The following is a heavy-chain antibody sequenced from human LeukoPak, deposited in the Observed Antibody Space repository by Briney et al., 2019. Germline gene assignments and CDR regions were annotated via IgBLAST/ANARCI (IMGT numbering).Heavy chain of an antibody. CDR1: GYTFTSYG. J-gene: IGHJ6*03. D-gene: IGHD3-16*01. V-gene: IGHV1-18*01. Sequence: GASVKVSCKASGYTFTSYGISWVRQAPGQGLEWMGWISAYNGNTNYAQKLQGRVTMTTDTSTSTAYMELRSLRSDDTAVYYCARVSLNPQSDLDYYMDVRGKGTTVTVSS. CDR3: ARVSLNPQSDLDYYMDV. CDR2: ISAYNGNT.